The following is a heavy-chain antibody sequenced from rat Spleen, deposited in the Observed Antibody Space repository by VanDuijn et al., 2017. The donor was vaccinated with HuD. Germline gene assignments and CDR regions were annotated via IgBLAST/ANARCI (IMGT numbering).Heavy chain of an antibody. CDR1: GFTFNNYD. CDR2: ISPGGGNT. V-gene: IGHV5-25*01. D-gene: IGHD2-5*01. CDR3: ARQDTSGYSNWSSY. J-gene: IGHJ2*01. Sequence: EVQLVESGGGLVQPGRSLKLSCAASGFTFNNYDMAWVRQTPTKGLEWVASISPGGGNTYYRDSVKGRFTVSRDNAKSILDLQMDSLRSEDTATYYCARQDTSGYSNWSSYWGQGVMVTVSS.